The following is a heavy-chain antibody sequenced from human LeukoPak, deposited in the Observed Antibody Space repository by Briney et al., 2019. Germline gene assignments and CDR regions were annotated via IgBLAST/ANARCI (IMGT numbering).Heavy chain of an antibody. CDR1: GFTFSDYT. D-gene: IGHD3-3*01. V-gene: IGHV3-74*01. Sequence: GGSLRLSCAASGFTFSDYTMNWVRQAPGRGLVWVSRLNADGISASYANSVKGRFTISRDNVKNTLYLQMNSLRAEDTAVYYCARDFTIFDAFDIWGQGTMVTVSS. CDR3: ARDFTIFDAFDI. J-gene: IGHJ3*02. CDR2: LNADGISA.